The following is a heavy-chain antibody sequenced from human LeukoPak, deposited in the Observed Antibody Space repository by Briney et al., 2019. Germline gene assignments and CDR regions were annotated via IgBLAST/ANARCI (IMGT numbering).Heavy chain of an antibody. CDR1: GFTFSTYN. D-gene: IGHD3-9*01. CDR3: ARGHYDVLTSSYKWTPDY. Sequence: GGSLRLSCAASGFTFSTYNMNWVRQAPGKGLEWVSSITSGGGYTYYADSVKGRFTTSRDNAKNSLSLRLDSLRTEDTAVYYCARGHYDVLTSSYKWTPDYWGQGTLVTVSS. CDR2: ITSGGGYT. J-gene: IGHJ4*02. V-gene: IGHV3-21*06.